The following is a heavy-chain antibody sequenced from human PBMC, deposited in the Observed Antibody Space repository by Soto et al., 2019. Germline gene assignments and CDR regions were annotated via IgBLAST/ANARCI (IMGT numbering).Heavy chain of an antibody. J-gene: IGHJ4*02. Sequence: PSQTLSLTCVISGDSVSSNTAAWNWIRQSPSGGLEWLGRTYYRSKWSNDYAVSVKGRITISPDTSKNQFSLQLNSVTPEDTAVYYCTRGVSAQYDYWGRGTLVTVSS. CDR3: TRGVSAQYDY. V-gene: IGHV6-1*01. CDR1: GDSVSSNTAA. CDR2: TYYRSKWSN. D-gene: IGHD6-6*01.